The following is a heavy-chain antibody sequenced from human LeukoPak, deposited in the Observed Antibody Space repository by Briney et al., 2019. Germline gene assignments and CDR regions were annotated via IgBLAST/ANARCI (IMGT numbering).Heavy chain of an antibody. CDR1: GFSLSTSGMC. CDR3: ARLCRDGYNSYFDY. J-gene: IGHJ4*02. V-gene: IGHV2-70*11. D-gene: IGHD5-24*01. Sequence: SVPALVKPTQTLTLTCTFSGFSLSTSGMCVSWIRQPPGKALEWLARIDWDDDKYYSTSLKTRLTISKDTSKNQVVLTMTNMDPVDTATYYCARLCRDGYNSYFDYWGQGTLVTVSS. CDR2: IDWDDDK.